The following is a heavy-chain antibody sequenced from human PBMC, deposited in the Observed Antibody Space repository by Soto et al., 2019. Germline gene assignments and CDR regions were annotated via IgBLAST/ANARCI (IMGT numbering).Heavy chain of an antibody. Sequence: QVQLQESGPGLVKPSQTLSLTCTVSGGSISSGGYYWSWIRQHPGKGLEWIGYIYYSGSTYYNPSLKSLVTISVDTSKTQSSLNLSSVTAADTAVYYCARDQESYYYDSRHAFDIWGQGTMVTVSS. CDR1: GGSISSGGYY. CDR2: IYYSGST. D-gene: IGHD3-22*01. CDR3: ARDQESYYYDSRHAFDI. J-gene: IGHJ3*02. V-gene: IGHV4-31*01.